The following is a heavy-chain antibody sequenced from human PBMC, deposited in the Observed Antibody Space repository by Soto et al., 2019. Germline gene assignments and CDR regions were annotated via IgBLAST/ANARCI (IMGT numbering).Heavy chain of an antibody. Sequence: SETLSLTCTVSGGSISRGDYYWSWVRQHPGKGLEWIGYIYHSGSTYYNPSLKSRVTISVDTSKNQFSLKLSSVTAADTAVYYCARDVRPAHTNWFGPWGQGTLVTVS. D-gene: IGHD2-8*01. CDR2: IYHSGST. CDR1: GGSISRGDYY. J-gene: IGHJ5*02. V-gene: IGHV4-31*03. CDR3: ARDVRPAHTNWFGP.